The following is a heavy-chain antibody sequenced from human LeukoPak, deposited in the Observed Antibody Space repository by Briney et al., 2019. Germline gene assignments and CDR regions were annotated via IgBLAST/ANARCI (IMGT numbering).Heavy chain of an antibody. CDR1: GSRFTIYW. Sequence: GASLHICCMGSGSRFTIYWIGWGRQVPGKGLEWMGIIYPGDSDTRYSPTLQGPVTISADKSISTAYLQWRSLKASDTAMYYCARLGYSGRYFVAFDMWGQGTMVTVSS. CDR3: ARLGYSGRYFVAFDM. V-gene: IGHV5-51*01. D-gene: IGHD1-26*01. CDR2: IYPGDSDT. J-gene: IGHJ3*02.